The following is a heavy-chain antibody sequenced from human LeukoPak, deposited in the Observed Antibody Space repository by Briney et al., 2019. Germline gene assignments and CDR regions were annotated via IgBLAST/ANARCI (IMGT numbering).Heavy chain of an antibody. V-gene: IGHV3-20*04. CDR3: AREGYYYDSSGYYRIMSFDY. CDR2: INWNGGST. J-gene: IGHJ4*02. D-gene: IGHD3-22*01. CDR1: GFTFDDYG. Sequence: PGGSLRLSCAAPGFTFDDYGMSWVRQAPGKGLEWVSGINWNGGSTGYADSVKGRFTISRDNAKNSLYLQMNSLRAEDTALYYCAREGYYYDSSGYYRIMSFDYWGQGTLVTVSS.